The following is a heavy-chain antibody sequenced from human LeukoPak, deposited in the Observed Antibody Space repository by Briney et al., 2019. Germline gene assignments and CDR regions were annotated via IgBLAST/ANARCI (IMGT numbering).Heavy chain of an antibody. CDR1: GGSISSYY. D-gene: IGHD5-12*01. V-gene: IGHV4-59*01. CDR2: IYYSGST. Sequence: PSGTLSLTCTVSGGSISSYYWSWIRQPPGKGLEWIGYIYYSGSTNYNPSLKSRVTISVDTSKNQFSLKLSSVTAADTAVYYCARDSGYEPGDFDYWGQGTLVTVSS. CDR3: ARDSGYEPGDFDY. J-gene: IGHJ4*02.